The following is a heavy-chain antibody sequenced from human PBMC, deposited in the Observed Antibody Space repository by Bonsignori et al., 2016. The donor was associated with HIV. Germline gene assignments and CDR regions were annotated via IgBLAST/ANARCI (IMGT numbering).Heavy chain of an antibody. D-gene: IGHD3-16*01. CDR2: IYYAGST. V-gene: IGHV4-59*01. J-gene: IGHJ3*02. CDR3: AWGESWGVFDI. Sequence: WIRQPPGKGLEWIGYIYYAGSTNYNPSLKSRVSISVDTSKNQFSLKLSSVTAADTALYYCAWGESWGVFDIWGQGTMVTVSS.